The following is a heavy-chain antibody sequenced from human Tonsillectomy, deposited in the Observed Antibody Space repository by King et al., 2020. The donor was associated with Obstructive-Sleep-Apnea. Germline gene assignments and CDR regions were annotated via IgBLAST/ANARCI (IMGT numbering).Heavy chain of an antibody. V-gene: IGHV2-5*02. CDR3: AHRRIALAGMAFDY. CDR2: IYWDDDK. CDR1: GFSLSTSGVG. Sequence: ITLKESGPTLVKPTQTLTLTCTFSGFSLSTSGVGVGWIRQPPGKALEWLALIYWDDDKRYSPSLKSRLTITKDTSKNQGVLTMTNMDPVDTATYYCAHRRIALAGMAFDYWGQGTLVTVSS. J-gene: IGHJ4*02. D-gene: IGHD6-19*01.